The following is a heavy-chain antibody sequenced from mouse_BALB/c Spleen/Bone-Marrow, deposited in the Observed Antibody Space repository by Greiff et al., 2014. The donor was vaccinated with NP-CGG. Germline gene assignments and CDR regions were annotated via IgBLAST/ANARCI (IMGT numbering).Heavy chain of an antibody. V-gene: IGHV5-4*02. CDR2: ISDGGTYT. D-gene: IGHD2-10*02. J-gene: IGHJ4*01. CDR3: TRSGKRYGAMDY. Sequence: EVKVVESGGGSVKPGGSLKLSCAASGFTFSDYYMYWVRQTPEKRLEWVATISDGGTYTFYPDSVKGRFTISRDNAKNNLYLLMSSLQSEDTAMYYCTRSGKRYGAMDYWGQGTSVTVSS. CDR1: GFTFSDYY.